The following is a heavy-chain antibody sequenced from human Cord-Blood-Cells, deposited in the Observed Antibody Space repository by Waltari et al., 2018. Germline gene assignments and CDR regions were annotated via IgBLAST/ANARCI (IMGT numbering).Heavy chain of an antibody. CDR2: INPNSGGT. CDR3: ARGVRYFYNWFDP. CDR1: GYTFTGYY. J-gene: IGHJ5*02. D-gene: IGHD3-9*01. V-gene: IGHV1-2*02. Sequence: QVQLVQSGAEVKKPGASVKVSCKASGYTFTGYYMHWVRQAPGQGLEWMGWINPNSGGTNDAQKFQGRVTMTRDTSISTAYMELSRLRSDDTAVYYCARGVRYFYNWFDPWGQGTLVTVSS.